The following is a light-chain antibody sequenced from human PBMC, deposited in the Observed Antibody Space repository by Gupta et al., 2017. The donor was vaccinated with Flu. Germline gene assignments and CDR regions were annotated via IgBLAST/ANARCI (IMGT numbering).Light chain of an antibody. J-gene: IGLJ1*01. Sequence: CTGTSSAIGGYNYVCWYHHHPGKAPNLMIYEVSHRRSGVADGFSGTKSGNTAVMISAGLHTEEEASYHCSSETSTTNNRLFGTGTEVTV. CDR2: EVS. CDR1: SSAIGGYNY. CDR3: SSETSTTNNRL. V-gene: IGLV2-14*01.